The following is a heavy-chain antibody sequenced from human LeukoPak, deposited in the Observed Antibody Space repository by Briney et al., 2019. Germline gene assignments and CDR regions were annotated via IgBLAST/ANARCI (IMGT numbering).Heavy chain of an antibody. CDR3: AREGGVTLFDY. CDR2: ISSSSSYI. D-gene: IGHD2-21*02. V-gene: IGHV3-21*04. Sequence: AGGSLRLSCAASGFTFSSYSMNWVRQAPGKGLEWVSSISSSSSYIYYADSVKGRFTISRHNSKNTLYLQMNSLRAEDTAVYYCAREGGVTLFDYWGQGTLVTVSS. CDR1: GFTFSSYS. J-gene: IGHJ4*02.